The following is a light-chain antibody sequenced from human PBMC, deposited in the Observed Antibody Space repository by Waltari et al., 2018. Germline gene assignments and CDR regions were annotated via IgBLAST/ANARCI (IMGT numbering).Light chain of an antibody. J-gene: IGKJ3*01. CDR2: GAS. CDR3: QQYDKWPFS. Sequence: TQSPDTLSVSPGERATLSCRASQSVSGDLAWFRQRPGQAPRLPIYGASTRATGIPARFSGAGSGTEFTLTITSLQSEDYAVYYCQQYDKWPFSFGPGTKVEIK. CDR1: QSVSGD. V-gene: IGKV3-15*01.